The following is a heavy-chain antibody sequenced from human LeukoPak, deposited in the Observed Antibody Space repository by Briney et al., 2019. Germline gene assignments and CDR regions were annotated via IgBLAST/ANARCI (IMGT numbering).Heavy chain of an antibody. CDR2: ITTSGSYL. D-gene: IGHD6-19*01. V-gene: IGHV3-21*06. Sequence: GGSLRLSCAASGFIFSSYTMNWVRQAPGKGPEWVSSITTSGSYLYYADSVKGRFTISRDNAKNSLFLQMNSLRAEDTALYYCAKHHSSGRELFDYWGQGTLVTVSS. CDR1: GFIFSSYT. J-gene: IGHJ4*02. CDR3: AKHHSSGRELFDY.